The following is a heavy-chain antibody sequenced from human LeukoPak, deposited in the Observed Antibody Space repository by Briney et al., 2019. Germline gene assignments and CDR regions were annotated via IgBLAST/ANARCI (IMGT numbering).Heavy chain of an antibody. D-gene: IGHD5-18*01. CDR2: INHSGST. Sequence: SETLSLTCAVSGGSISRGDFSWSWIRQPPGTGLEWIGEINHSGSTNYNPSLKSRVTISVDTSKNQFSLKLSSVTAADTAVYYCAIQLWLPSYFQHWGQGTLVTVSS. CDR3: AIQLWLPSYFQH. CDR1: GGSISRGDFS. V-gene: IGHV4-34*01. J-gene: IGHJ1*01.